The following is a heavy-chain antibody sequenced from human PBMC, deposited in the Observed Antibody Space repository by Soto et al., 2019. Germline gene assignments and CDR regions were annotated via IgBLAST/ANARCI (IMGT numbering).Heavy chain of an antibody. J-gene: IGHJ5*02. V-gene: IGHV4-34*01. CDR3: ARGGRTYYDFWSGYYSAGWFDP. CDR2: INHSGST. Sequence: QVQLQQWGAGLLKPSETLSLTCAVYGGSFSGYYWSWIRQPPGKGLEWIGEINHSGSTNYNPSLKSRVTISVDTSKNQFSLKLSSVTAADTAVYYWARGGRTYYDFWSGYYSAGWFDPWGQGTLVTVSS. CDR1: GGSFSGYY. D-gene: IGHD3-3*01.